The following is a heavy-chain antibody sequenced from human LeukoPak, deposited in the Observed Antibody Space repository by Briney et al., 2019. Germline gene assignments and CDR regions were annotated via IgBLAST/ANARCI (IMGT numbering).Heavy chain of an antibody. CDR2: IKHDGSEE. J-gene: IGHJ4*02. CDR3: ARDTATY. V-gene: IGHV3-7*01. Sequence: PGGSLRLSCAASGFIFSNYWMSWVRQAPGKGLEWVANIKHDGSEEYYVDSVRGRFTISRDNAKNSLYLQMNSLRAEDTAVYYCARDTATYWGQGTLVTVSS. CDR1: GFIFSNYW. D-gene: IGHD5-18*01.